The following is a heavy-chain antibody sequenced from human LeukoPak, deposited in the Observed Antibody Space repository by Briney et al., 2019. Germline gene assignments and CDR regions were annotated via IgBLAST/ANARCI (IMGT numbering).Heavy chain of an antibody. CDR3: ARYIGGIAVAGPFDY. D-gene: IGHD6-19*01. Sequence: PSETLSLTCTVSGGSISSSSYYWGWIRQPPGKGLEWIGSIYYSGSTYYNPSLKSRVTISVDTSKNQFSLKLSSVTAADTAVYYCARYIGGIAVAGPFDYWGQGTLVTVSS. V-gene: IGHV4-39*07. J-gene: IGHJ4*02. CDR2: IYYSGST. CDR1: GGSISSSSYY.